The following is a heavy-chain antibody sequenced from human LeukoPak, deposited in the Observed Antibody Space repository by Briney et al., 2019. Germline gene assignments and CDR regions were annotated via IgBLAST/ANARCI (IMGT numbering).Heavy chain of an antibody. CDR1: GFTFSSYA. D-gene: IGHD2-15*01. V-gene: IGHV3-23*01. Sequence: GGSLRLSCAASGFTFSSYAMSWVRQAPGKGLEWVSAISGSGGSTYYADSVKGRFTISRDNSKNTLYLQMNSLRAEDTAVYYCAKGRYCSGGSCLFDYWGQGTLVTVSS. CDR3: AKGRYCSGGSCLFDY. CDR2: ISGSGGST. J-gene: IGHJ4*02.